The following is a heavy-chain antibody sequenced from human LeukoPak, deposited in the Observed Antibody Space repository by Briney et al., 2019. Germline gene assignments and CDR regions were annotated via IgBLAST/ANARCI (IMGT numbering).Heavy chain of an antibody. CDR3: AKGGPEASAGLSWFDP. CDR2: SYSSGNA. CDR1: GGSISSGGYY. Sequence: SQTLSLTCTVSGGSISSGGYYWYWMRKPPGKGLEWIAYSYSSGNANYNPSLKSRVTISVDTSMNQFSLKPTSVTAADTAVYYCAKGGPEASAGLSWFDPWGQGTLVTVSS. D-gene: IGHD1-14*01. J-gene: IGHJ5*02. V-gene: IGHV4-61*08.